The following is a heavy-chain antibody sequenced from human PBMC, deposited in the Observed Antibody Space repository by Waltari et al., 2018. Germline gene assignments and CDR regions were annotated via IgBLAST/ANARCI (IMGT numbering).Heavy chain of an antibody. CDR1: GDSISGNYW. D-gene: IGHD2-2*01. CDR3: AGDRAIGLFFDY. Sequence: QVQLQESGQGMVQPSGTLSLTCAVSGDSISGNYWWSWVRQSPEKGLGWIGQVHHSGKTHYNPSLQSRVTISVDKPKNQFSLNLNSVTAADTAIYYCAGDRAIGLFFDYWGRGTLVTVSS. J-gene: IGHJ4*02. CDR2: VHHSGKT. V-gene: IGHV4-4*02.